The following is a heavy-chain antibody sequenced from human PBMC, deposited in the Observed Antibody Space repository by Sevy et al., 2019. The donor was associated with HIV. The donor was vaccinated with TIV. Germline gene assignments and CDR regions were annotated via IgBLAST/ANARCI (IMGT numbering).Heavy chain of an antibody. V-gene: IGHV4-59*01. CDR2: IYNSGST. CDR1: GDSISRNY. D-gene: IGHD6-6*01. J-gene: IGHJ6*02. CDR3: VRSLGSSAAGYCMDV. Sequence: SETLSLTCTASGDSISRNYWSWIRQTPGMGLEWIGFIYNSGSTKYNPSLKSRVSISDDRSKNEFSLRLSSVSIADTAVYYCVRSLGSSAAGYCMDVWGQGTTVTVSS.